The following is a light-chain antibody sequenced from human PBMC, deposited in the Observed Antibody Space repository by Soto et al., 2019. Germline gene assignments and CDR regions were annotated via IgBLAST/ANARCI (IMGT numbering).Light chain of an antibody. CDR1: QSVSSTY. CDR3: QQYGSSST. V-gene: IGKV3-20*01. CDR2: GAS. J-gene: IGKJ1*01. Sequence: EIVLTQSPGTLSLSPGERATLSCRASQSVSSTYVAWYQQKPGQPPSLLIHGASSRAAGIPDRFSGSGSGTDFTLTISRLEPEDFAFYYCQQYGSSSTFGQGTKVEIK.